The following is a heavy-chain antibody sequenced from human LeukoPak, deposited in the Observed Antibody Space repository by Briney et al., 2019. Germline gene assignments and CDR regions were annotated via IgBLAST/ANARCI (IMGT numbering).Heavy chain of an antibody. J-gene: IGHJ4*02. V-gene: IGHV3-43*01. CDR3: AKAQSYRGFNYGDFDY. CDR1: GFTFDDYT. CDR2: ISWNGGRT. D-gene: IGHD5-18*01. Sequence: GGSLRLSCAASGFTFDDYTMHWVRQAPGKGLEWVSVISWNGGRTYYADSVKGRFTISRDNSKNSLYLQMNSLRTEDTALYYCAKAQSYRGFNYGDFDYWGQGTLVTASS.